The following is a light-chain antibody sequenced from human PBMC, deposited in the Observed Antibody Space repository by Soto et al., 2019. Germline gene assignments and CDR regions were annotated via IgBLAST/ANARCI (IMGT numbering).Light chain of an antibody. J-gene: IGLJ2*01. Sequence: QSVLTQPASVSGSPGQSITISCTGTGSDVGGYNYVSWYQQHPGKAPKLMIYDVSNRPSGVSNRFSGSKSGNTASLTISGLQAEDEADYYCSPYTRSSTVVFGGGTKVTVL. CDR1: GSDVGGYNY. CDR3: SPYTRSSTVV. V-gene: IGLV2-14*01. CDR2: DVS.